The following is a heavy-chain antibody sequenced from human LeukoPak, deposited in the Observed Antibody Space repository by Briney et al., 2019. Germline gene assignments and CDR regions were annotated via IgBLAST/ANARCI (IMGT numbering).Heavy chain of an antibody. Sequence: KASETLSLTCAVYGGSFSSCYWSWIRQPPGKGLEWIGEINHSGSTYYNPSLKSRVTISVDTSKNQFSLKLSSVTAADTAVYYCARGGVKGYSYGYYFDYWGQGTLVTVSS. CDR1: GGSFSSCY. D-gene: IGHD5-18*01. CDR2: INHSGST. CDR3: ARGGVKGYSYGYYFDY. V-gene: IGHV4-34*01. J-gene: IGHJ4*02.